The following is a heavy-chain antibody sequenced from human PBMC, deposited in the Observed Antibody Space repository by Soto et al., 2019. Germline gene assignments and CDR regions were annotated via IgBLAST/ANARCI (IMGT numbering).Heavy chain of an antibody. CDR1: GGSISSYY. D-gene: IGHD2-15*01. CDR3: ASPRYTGGWWTPPFDY. CDR2: IYYSGST. J-gene: IGHJ4*02. Sequence: SETLSLTCTVSGGSISSYYWSWIRQPPGKGLEWIGYIYYSGSTNYNPSLKSRVTISVDTSKNQFSLKLSSVTAADTAVYYCASPRYTGGWWTPPFDYGGQGTLVTVPS. V-gene: IGHV4-59*01.